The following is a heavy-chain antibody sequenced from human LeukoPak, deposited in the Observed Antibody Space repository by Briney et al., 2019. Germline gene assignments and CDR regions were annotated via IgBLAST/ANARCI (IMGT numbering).Heavy chain of an antibody. V-gene: IGHV3-21*01. Sequence: PGGSLRLSCAASGFTFSSYSMNWVRQAPGKGLEWVSSISSSSSYIYYADSVKGRFTIFRDNAKNSLYLQMNSLRAEDTAVYYCARAYDFWSGYHYNWFDPWGQGTLVTVSS. CDR2: ISSSSSYI. D-gene: IGHD3-3*01. CDR3: ARAYDFWSGYHYNWFDP. J-gene: IGHJ5*02. CDR1: GFTFSSYS.